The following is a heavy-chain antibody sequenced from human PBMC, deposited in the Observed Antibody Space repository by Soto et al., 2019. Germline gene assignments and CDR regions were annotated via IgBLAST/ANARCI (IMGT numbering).Heavy chain of an antibody. V-gene: IGHV3-7*02. CDR2: VNPEGSKM. CDR1: GFTLSAFW. Sequence: DVQLVQSGGGLVHPGGSLRLSCEASGFTLSAFWMNWVRQSPRRGLEWVANVNPEGSKMVYVDAVKGRFSVSRDNTQNSVYLEMNSLRAEDTAVYYCAGWGNNACYWGQGSLVTVSS. J-gene: IGHJ4*02. CDR3: AGWGNNACY. D-gene: IGHD3-16*01.